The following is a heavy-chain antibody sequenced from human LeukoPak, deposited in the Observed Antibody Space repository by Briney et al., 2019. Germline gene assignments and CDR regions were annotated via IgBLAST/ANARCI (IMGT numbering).Heavy chain of an antibody. CDR3: AREDSRTSSTPYFDY. Sequence: PGGSLRLSCAASGFTFSSYAMHWVRQAPGKGLEWVAVISYDGSNKYYADSVKGRFTISRDNSKNTLYLQMNSLRAEDTAVYYCAREDSRTSSTPYFDYWGQGTLVTVSS. CDR1: GFTFSSYA. D-gene: IGHD2-2*01. V-gene: IGHV3-30-3*01. J-gene: IGHJ4*02. CDR2: ISYDGSNK.